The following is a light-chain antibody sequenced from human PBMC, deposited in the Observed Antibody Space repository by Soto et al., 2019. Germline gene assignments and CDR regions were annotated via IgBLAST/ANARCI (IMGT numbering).Light chain of an antibody. CDR2: DVS. CDR1: SSDVGGYNY. J-gene: IGLJ2*01. Sequence: QSALTQPASVSGSPGQSITISCTGTSSDVGGYNYVSWYQQHPGKAPKLMIYDVSNRPSGVSNRFSGSKSGNTASLTISGFQAEDEADYYCRSYTSSSTLVVFGGGTKVTVL. CDR3: RSYTSSSTLVV. V-gene: IGLV2-14*01.